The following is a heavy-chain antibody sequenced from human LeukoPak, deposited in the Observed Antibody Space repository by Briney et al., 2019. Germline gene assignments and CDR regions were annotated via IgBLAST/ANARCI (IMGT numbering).Heavy chain of an antibody. CDR2: VNSGGGSK. CDR3: ASDKPTRHNAFDI. J-gene: IGHJ3*02. Sequence: QPGGSLRLSCAASGFIFSNHAMNWVRQAPGKGLEWVAGVNSGGGSKYYTDSVKGRFTISRDNSKNTLYLQMDNLRVEDTAVYYCASDKPTRHNAFDIWGQGTTVIVSP. D-gene: IGHD2-21*02. CDR1: GFIFSNHA. V-gene: IGHV3-23*01.